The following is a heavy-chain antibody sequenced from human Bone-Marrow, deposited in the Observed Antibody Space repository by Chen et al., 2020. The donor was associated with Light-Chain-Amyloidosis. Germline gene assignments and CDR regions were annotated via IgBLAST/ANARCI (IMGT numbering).Heavy chain of an antibody. J-gene: IGHJ4*02. CDR3: ARRRDGYNFDY. CDR1: GYTFPNYW. D-gene: IGHD5-12*01. Sequence: EVQLEQSGPEVKKPGESLKISCKGSGYTFPNYWIGWVRQMPGKGLEWMGVIYHDDSDARYSPSVEGQVTISADKSITTAYLQWRSLKASDTAMYYCARRRDGYNFDYWGQGTLVTVSS. CDR2: IYHDDSDA. V-gene: IGHV5-51*01.